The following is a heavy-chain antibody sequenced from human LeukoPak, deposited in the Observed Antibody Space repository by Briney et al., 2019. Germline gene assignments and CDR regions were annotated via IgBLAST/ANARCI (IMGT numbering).Heavy chain of an antibody. CDR1: GFTFSSYS. CDR3: ARSGVAGPPMGWFDP. V-gene: IGHV3-21*01. D-gene: IGHD6-19*01. Sequence: SGGSLRLSCAASGFTFSSYSMNWVRQAPGKGLEWVSSISSSSSYIYYADSVKGRFTISRDNAKNSLYLQMNSLRAEDTAVYYCARSGVAGPPMGWFDPWGQGILVTVSS. CDR2: ISSSSSYI. J-gene: IGHJ5*02.